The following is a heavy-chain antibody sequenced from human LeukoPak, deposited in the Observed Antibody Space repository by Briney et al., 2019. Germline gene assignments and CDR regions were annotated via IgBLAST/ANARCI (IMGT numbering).Heavy chain of an antibody. CDR2: IYYSGST. D-gene: IGHD6-6*01. Sequence: PSETLSLTCTVSGGSISSSSYYWGWIRQPPGKGLEWIGSIYYSGSTYYNPSLKSRVTISVDTSKNQFSLKLSSVTAADTAVYYCARHAGIAAPPGYWGQGTLVTVSS. CDR3: ARHAGIAAPPGY. V-gene: IGHV4-39*01. CDR1: GGSISSSSYY. J-gene: IGHJ4*02.